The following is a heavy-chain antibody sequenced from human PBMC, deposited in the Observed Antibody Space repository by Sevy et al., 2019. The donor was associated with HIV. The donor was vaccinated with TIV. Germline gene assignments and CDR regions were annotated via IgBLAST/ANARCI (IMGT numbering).Heavy chain of an antibody. V-gene: IGHV3-30*18. J-gene: IGHJ6*02. D-gene: IGHD2-21*01. Sequence: GGSLRLSCAASGFTFSSYGMPWVRQAPGKGLEWVGVISFDGSNKYYADSVKVRFTTPRDNSKNTLYLQMNSPKAKDTAFYYSANSRAIGDYYYDMDVWGQGTTVTVSS. CDR2: ISFDGSNK. CDR1: GFTFSSYG. CDR3: ANSRAIGDYYYDMDV.